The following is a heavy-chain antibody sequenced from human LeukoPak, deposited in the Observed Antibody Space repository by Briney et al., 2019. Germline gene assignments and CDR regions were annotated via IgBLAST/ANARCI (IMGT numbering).Heavy chain of an antibody. V-gene: IGHV3-23*01. CDR1: GFSFHTYA. D-gene: IGHD4-17*01. J-gene: IGHJ3*02. CDR2: LSGSGQSP. CDR3: AKVIDYGALDACDI. Sequence: PGGPLRLSCAASGFSFHTYATTWVRQAPGKGLEWVSSLSGSGQSPNYANSVLGRFSISRDNAQQRLFLQMNNLRVDDTGTYYCAKVIDYGALDACDIWGQGTVVTVSS.